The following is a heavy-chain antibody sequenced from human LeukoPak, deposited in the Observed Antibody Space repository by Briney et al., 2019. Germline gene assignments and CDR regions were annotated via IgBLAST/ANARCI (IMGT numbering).Heavy chain of an antibody. D-gene: IGHD2/OR15-2a*01. Sequence: GGSLTLSCEGSGIAVSSSYMSWVRQAPGKGLEWVSIIYVEGTTYCADSVKGRFTISRDNSKNTLFLQMNNLRAEDTAVYYCARTSTYRFEYWGQGTLVTVSS. CDR1: GIAVSSSY. J-gene: IGHJ4*02. V-gene: IGHV3-53*01. CDR3: ARTSTYRFEY. CDR2: IYVEGTT.